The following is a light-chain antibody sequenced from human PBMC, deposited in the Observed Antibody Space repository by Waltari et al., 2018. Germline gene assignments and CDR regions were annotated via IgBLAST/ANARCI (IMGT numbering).Light chain of an antibody. CDR1: QSVNTY. V-gene: IGKV3-11*01. CDR2: DAS. CDR3: QERSNWPGGS. J-gene: IGKJ4*01. Sequence: EIVLTQSPATLSLSPGESATLSCRASQSVNTYLAWYQQKPGQAPRHLIYDASNRATGIPARFVGSGSGTDFTLTTSSLEAEDFAVYYCQERSNWPGGSFGGGTKVDIK.